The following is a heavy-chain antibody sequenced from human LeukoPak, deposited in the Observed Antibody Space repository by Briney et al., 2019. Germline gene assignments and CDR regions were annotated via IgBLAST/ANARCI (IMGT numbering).Heavy chain of an antibody. D-gene: IGHD1-26*01. CDR2: ISGSGGST. V-gene: IGHV3-23*01. CDR3: AKSIPLVGAAGDAFDI. Sequence: ESGGSLRLSCAAPGFTFSSYAMSWVRQAPGKGREWVSAISGSGGSTYYADSVKGRFTISRGNSKNTLYLQMNSLRAEDTAVYYCAKSIPLVGAAGDAFDIWGQGTMVTVSS. CDR1: GFTFSSYA. J-gene: IGHJ3*02.